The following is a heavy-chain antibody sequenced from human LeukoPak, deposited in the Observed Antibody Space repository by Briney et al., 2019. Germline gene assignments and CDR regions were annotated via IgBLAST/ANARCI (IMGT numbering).Heavy chain of an antibody. CDR1: GYTFTSYA. CDR3: ARSIVVVPAALDY. V-gene: IGHV1-3*01. J-gene: IGHJ4*02. CDR2: INAGNGNT. D-gene: IGHD2-2*01. Sequence: ASVKVSCKASGYTFTSYAMHWVRQAPGQRLEWMGWINAGNGNTKYSQMFQGRVTITRDTSASTAYMELSSLRSEDTAVYYCARSIVVVPAALDYWGQGTLVTVSS.